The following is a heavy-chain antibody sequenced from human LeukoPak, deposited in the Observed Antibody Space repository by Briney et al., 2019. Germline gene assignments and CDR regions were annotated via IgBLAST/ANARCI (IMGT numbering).Heavy chain of an antibody. Sequence: SVKVSCKASGYTFTSYGISWVRQAPGQGLEWMGGIIPIFGTANYAQKFQGRVTITADESTSTAYMELSSLRSEDTAVYYCARGLDYGGKVDDYNYYYYGMDVWGQGTTVTVSS. V-gene: IGHV1-69*13. CDR3: ARGLDYGGKVDDYNYYYYGMDV. CDR2: IIPIFGTA. J-gene: IGHJ6*02. D-gene: IGHD4-23*01. CDR1: GYTFTSYG.